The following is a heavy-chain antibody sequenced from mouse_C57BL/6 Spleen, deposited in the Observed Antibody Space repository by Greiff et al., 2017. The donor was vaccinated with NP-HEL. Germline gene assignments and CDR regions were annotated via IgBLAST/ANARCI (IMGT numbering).Heavy chain of an antibody. CDR1: GYAFSSYW. Sequence: QVQLKESGAELVKPGASVKISCKASGYAFSSYWMNWVKQRPGTGLEWIGQIYPGDGDTNYNGKFKGKATLTADKSSSTAYMQRSSLTSEDSAAYVCARSDYYGSSYAMDYGGQGTSVTVSS. D-gene: IGHD1-1*01. CDR2: IYPGDGDT. J-gene: IGHJ4*01. V-gene: IGHV1-80*01. CDR3: ARSDYYGSSYAMDY.